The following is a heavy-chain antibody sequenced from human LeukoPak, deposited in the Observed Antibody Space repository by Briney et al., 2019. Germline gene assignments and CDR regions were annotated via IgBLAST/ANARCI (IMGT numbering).Heavy chain of an antibody. V-gene: IGHV3-21*06. Sequence: GGSLRLSCAASGFTFSNYFMNSVRQAPGKGLEWVSSSSSSSTHIYYGDSVKGRFTVSRDNAKNSLYLQMNSLRAEDTAVYYSVLGLTVPGTGYYNYYMDVWGKGTTVTVSS. J-gene: IGHJ6*03. D-gene: IGHD6-19*01. CDR1: GFTFSNYF. CDR3: VLGLTVPGTGYYNYYMDV. CDR2: SSSSSTHI.